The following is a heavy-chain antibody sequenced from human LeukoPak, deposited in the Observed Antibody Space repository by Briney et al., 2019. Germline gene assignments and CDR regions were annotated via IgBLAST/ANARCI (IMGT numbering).Heavy chain of an antibody. CDR1: GGSISSYY. Sequence: PSETLSLTCTVSGGSISSYYWSWIRQPPGKGLEWIGYIYYSGSTNYNPSLKSRVTISVDTSKNRFSLKLSSVTAADTAVYYCARDGGIAAAGYFDYWGQGTLVTVSS. D-gene: IGHD6-13*01. V-gene: IGHV4-59*01. J-gene: IGHJ4*02. CDR3: ARDGGIAAAGYFDY. CDR2: IYYSGST.